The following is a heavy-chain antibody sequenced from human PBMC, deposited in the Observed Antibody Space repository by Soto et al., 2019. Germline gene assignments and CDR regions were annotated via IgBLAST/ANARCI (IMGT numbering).Heavy chain of an antibody. D-gene: IGHD1-7*01. J-gene: IGHJ4*02. V-gene: IGHV4-31*03. CDR2: IYYSGST. Sequence: SETLSLTCTVSGGSISSGGYYWSWIRQHPGKGLEWIGYIYYSGSTYYNPSLKSRVTISVDTSKNQFSLKLSSVTAADTAVYYCAREGGDWNYRYLDYWGQGTLVTVSS. CDR1: GGSISSGGYY. CDR3: AREGGDWNYRYLDY.